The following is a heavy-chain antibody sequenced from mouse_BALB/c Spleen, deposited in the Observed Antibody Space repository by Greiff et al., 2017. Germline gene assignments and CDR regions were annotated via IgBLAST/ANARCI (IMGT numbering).Heavy chain of an antibody. D-gene: IGHD1-1*01. CDR2: ISYSGST. CDR1: GYSITSDYA. Sequence: EVQLVESGPGLVKPSQSLSLTCTVTGYSITSDYAWNWIRQFPGNKLEWMGYISYSGSTSYNPSLKSRISITRDTSKNQFFLQLNSVTTEDTATYYCARGNYGSSYWYFDVWGAGTTVTVSS. J-gene: IGHJ1*01. CDR3: ARGNYGSSYWYFDV. V-gene: IGHV3-2*02.